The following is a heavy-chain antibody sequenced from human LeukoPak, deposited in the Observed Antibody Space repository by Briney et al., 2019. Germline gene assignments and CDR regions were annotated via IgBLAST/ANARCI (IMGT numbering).Heavy chain of an antibody. D-gene: IGHD2-2*01. Sequence: ASVKVSCKASGYTFTSYGISWVRQAPGQGLEWMGWISAYNGNTNYAQKLQGKVTMTTDTSTSTAYMELRSLRSDDTAVYYCARGGSSANVHGRYFDYWGQGPLVSVSS. V-gene: IGHV1-18*01. J-gene: IGHJ4*02. CDR1: GYTFTSYG. CDR2: ISAYNGNT. CDR3: ARGGSSANVHGRYFDY.